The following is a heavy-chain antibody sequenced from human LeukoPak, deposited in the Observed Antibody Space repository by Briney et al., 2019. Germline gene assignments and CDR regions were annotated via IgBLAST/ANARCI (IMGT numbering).Heavy chain of an antibody. D-gene: IGHD2-15*01. CDR3: ARLGCSGGSCYSGD. J-gene: IGHJ4*02. Sequence: GGSLRLSCAASGFTFSSYSMNWVRQAPGKGLEWVSSISSSSSYIYYADSVKGRFTISRDNAKNSLYLQMNSLRAEDTAVYYCARLGCSGGSCYSGDWGQGTLVTVSS. CDR2: ISSSSSYI. V-gene: IGHV3-21*01. CDR1: GFTFSSYS.